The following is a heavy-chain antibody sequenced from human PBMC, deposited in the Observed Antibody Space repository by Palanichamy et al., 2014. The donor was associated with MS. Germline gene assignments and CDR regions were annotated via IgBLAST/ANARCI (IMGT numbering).Heavy chain of an antibody. Sequence: EVQLFDSGGGLVQPGGSLRLSCAASAFSIDKYAMSWVRQAPGKGLEWVSAISQGGRNTYYADSVKGRFTISRDNPRNMVYLQINSLRVDDTALYYCAARLDAFDVWGQGTMVTVSS. CDR3: AARLDAFDV. CDR1: AFSIDKYA. D-gene: IGHD5-12*01. CDR2: ISQGGRNT. V-gene: IGHV3-23*01. J-gene: IGHJ3*01.